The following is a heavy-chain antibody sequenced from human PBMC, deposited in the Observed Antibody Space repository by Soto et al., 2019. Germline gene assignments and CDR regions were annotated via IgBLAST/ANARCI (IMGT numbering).Heavy chain of an antibody. CDR1: GYTFTSYG. D-gene: IGHD2-2*01. CDR3: ARVRGDDIVVVPAAMDYYYYYMDV. V-gene: IGHV1-18*01. J-gene: IGHJ6*03. CDR2: ISAYNGNT. Sequence: ASVKVSCKASGYTFTSYGISWVRQAPGQGLEWMGWISAYNGNTNYAQKLQGRVTMTTDTSTSTAYMEVRSLRSDDTAVYYCARVRGDDIVVVPAAMDYYYYYMDVWGKGTTVTVSS.